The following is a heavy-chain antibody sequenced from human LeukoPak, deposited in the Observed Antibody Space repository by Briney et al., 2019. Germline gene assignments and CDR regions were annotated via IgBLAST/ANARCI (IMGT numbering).Heavy chain of an antibody. Sequence: PSETLSLTCTVSGGSISSSSYYWGWIRQPPGKGLEWIGSIYYSGSTYYNPSLKSRVTISVDASKNQFSLKLSSVTPEDTAVYYCARTFGSEDPYSYGMDVWGQGTTVTVSS. CDR2: IYYSGST. J-gene: IGHJ6*02. CDR1: GGSISSSSYY. D-gene: IGHD2-21*01. V-gene: IGHV4-39*01. CDR3: ARTFGSEDPYSYGMDV.